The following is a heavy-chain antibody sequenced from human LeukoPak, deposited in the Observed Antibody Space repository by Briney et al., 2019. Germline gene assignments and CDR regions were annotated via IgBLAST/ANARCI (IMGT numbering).Heavy chain of an antibody. V-gene: IGHV4-34*01. J-gene: IGHJ5*02. CDR2: INHSGST. D-gene: IGHD3-10*01. CDR1: GGSFSGYY. CDR3: ARHRSFLYYYGSGSYPRVWFDP. Sequence: SETLSLTCAVYGGSFSGYYWSWIRQPPGKGLEWIGEINHSGSTNYNPSLKSRVTISVDTSKNQFSLKLSSVTAADTAVYYCARHRSFLYYYGSGSYPRVWFDPWGQGTLVTVSS.